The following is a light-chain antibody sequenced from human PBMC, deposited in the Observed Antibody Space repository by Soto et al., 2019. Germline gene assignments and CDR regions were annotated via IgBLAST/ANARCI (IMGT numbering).Light chain of an antibody. V-gene: IGLV2-14*01. CDR2: DVS. CDR3: SSYTTSNTRQIV. CDR1: SSDVGSYNY. J-gene: IGLJ1*01. Sequence: QSALTQPASVSGSPGQSITISCTGTSSDVGSYNYVSWYQQRPGKAPKLIIYDVSNRPSGVSNRFSGSKSGNTASLTISGLQAEDEADYYCSSYTTSNTRQIVFGTGTKVTV.